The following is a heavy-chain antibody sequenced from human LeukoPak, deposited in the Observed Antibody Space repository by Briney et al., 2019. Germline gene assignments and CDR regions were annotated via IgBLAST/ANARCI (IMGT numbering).Heavy chain of an antibody. CDR2: ISSSSSYI. CDR1: GFTFSSYS. Sequence: GGSLRLSCAASGFTFSSYSMNWLRQAPGKGLEWVSSISSSSSYIYYADSVKGRFTISRDNAKNSLYLQMRSLRAEDTAVYYCARDRISSHFGVVIWGQGKMVTVSS. CDR3: ARDRISSHFGVVI. J-gene: IGHJ3*02. V-gene: IGHV3-21*01. D-gene: IGHD3-3*01.